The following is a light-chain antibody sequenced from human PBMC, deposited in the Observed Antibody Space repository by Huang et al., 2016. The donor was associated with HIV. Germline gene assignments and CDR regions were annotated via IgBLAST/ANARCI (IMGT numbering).Light chain of an antibody. CDR1: QSITTY. V-gene: IGKV1-39*01. CDR2: ATS. CDR3: QQSYNLPYT. J-gene: IGKJ2*01. Sequence: DIQMTQSPPSLSASLGDRVTITCRASQSITTYLNWYRHQPGEAPELLIHATSTLQNGVPSMFSGRVSGTYFTLTITNRQPEDVASYYCQQSYNLPYTFGRGTKVDIK.